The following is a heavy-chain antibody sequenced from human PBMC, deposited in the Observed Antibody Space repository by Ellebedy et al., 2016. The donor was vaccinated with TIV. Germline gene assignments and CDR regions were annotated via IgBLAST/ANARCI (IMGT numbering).Heavy chain of an antibody. Sequence: PGGSLRLSCAASGLTFSNYWMTWVRQAPGKGLEWVTNIHNDGSETYYTGSMKGRFTVSRDNAKNSLYLQMSGLRAEDTAVYYCATTEWFRSNFWGQGTLVTVSS. CDR3: ATTEWFRSNF. CDR2: IHNDGSET. J-gene: IGHJ4*02. CDR1: GLTFSNYW. D-gene: IGHD3-3*01. V-gene: IGHV3-7*03.